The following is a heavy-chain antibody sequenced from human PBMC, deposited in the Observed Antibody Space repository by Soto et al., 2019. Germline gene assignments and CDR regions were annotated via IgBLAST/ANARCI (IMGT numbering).Heavy chain of an antibody. CDR2: TSYDGSNN. CDR3: ARWGKTGGLDV. Sequence: QVQLVESGGGVVQPGTSLRLSCVGSGFTFRSYVIHWVRQAPGKGLEWVALTSYDGSNNFYGDSVKGRFTISRHNSRNTVELQVDSLRFEDTGLYYCARWGKTGGLDVWGQGILVSVSS. V-gene: IGHV3-33*05. CDR1: GFTFRSYV. J-gene: IGHJ4*02. D-gene: IGHD3-16*01.